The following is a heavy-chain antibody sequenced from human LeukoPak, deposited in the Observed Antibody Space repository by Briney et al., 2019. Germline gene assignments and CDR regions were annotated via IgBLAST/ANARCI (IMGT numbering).Heavy chain of an antibody. CDR2: INPSGGST. V-gene: IGHV1-46*01. CDR3: ARDPGRGNWFDP. Sequence: GASVKVSCKASGYTFTSYYMHWVRQAPGPGLEWMGIINPSGGSTTYAQKFQGRVTMTRDTSTSTVYMELSSLRSEDTAVYYCARDPGRGNWFDPWGQGTLVTVSS. CDR1: GYTFTSYY. J-gene: IGHJ5*02.